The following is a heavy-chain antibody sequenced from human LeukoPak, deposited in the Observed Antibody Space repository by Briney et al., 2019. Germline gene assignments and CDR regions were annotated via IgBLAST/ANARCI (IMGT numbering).Heavy chain of an antibody. J-gene: IGHJ5*02. V-gene: IGHV4-59*01. CDR1: GGSISTYY. D-gene: IGHD3-10*01. CDR2: IYYTGST. Sequence: SETLSLTCTVSGGSISTYYWSRIRQPPGKGLEWIGYIYYTGSTDYNPSLESRLTISVDTSKNQFSLKLSSVTAADTAVYYCARGTYSYGTEVWFDPWGQGTLVTVSS. CDR3: ARGTYSYGTEVWFDP.